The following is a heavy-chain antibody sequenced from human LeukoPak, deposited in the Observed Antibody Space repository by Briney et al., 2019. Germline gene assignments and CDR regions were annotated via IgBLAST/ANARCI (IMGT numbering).Heavy chain of an antibody. J-gene: IGHJ4*02. CDR3: ARVNKGHYLDY. Sequence: GGSLRLSCAAAGFTVNANYVTWVRQAPGKGLECVSVIYGGDSTYYADSVKGRFTISRDNSKNTLYLQMNSLRAEDTAIYYCARVNKGHYLDYWGKGTLVTVSS. V-gene: IGHV3-53*01. D-gene: IGHD1/OR15-1a*01. CDR2: IYGGDST. CDR1: GFTVNANY.